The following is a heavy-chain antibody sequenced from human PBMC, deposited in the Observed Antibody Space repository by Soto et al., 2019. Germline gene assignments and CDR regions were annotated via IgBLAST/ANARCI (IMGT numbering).Heavy chain of an antibody. V-gene: IGHV3-11*03. CDR3: ARQHSAVAGIPPTRLVYY. CDR1: GFTFSDYY. CDR2: ISSSSSYT. D-gene: IGHD6-19*01. J-gene: IGHJ4*02. Sequence: PGGSLRLSCAASGFTFSDYYMSWIRQAPGKGLEWVSYISSSSSYTNYADSVKGRFTISRDNAKNSLYLQMTSLRAEDTAVYYCARQHSAVAGIPPTRLVYYWGQGTLVTVSS.